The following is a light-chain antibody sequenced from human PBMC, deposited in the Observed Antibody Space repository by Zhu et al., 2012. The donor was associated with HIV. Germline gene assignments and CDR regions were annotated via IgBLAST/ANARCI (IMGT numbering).Light chain of an antibody. CDR2: GTF. V-gene: IGKV3-20*01. CDR1: QSVGSRY. J-gene: IGKJ1*01. Sequence: EIELTQSPGTLSLSPGERATLSCRASQSVGSRYLAWYQQKPGQALRLLIYGTFNKATGVPDRFSDSGSGTDFTLTITRLESEDFAVYYCQQYDTSPMTFGQGTKVEIK. CDR3: QQYDTSPMT.